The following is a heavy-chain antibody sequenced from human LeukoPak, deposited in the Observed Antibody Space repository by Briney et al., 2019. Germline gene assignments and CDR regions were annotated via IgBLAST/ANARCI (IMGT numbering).Heavy chain of an antibody. V-gene: IGHV3-33*01. Sequence: PGRSLRLSCAASGFTFSSYGMHWVRQAPGKGLEWVAVIWYDGSNKYYADSVKGRFTISRDNSKNTLYLQMNSLRAEDTAVYYCARNRLLWFGEFPGYWGQGTLVTVSS. CDR2: IWYDGSNK. CDR3: ARNRLLWFGEFPGY. J-gene: IGHJ4*02. CDR1: GFTFSSYG. D-gene: IGHD3-10*01.